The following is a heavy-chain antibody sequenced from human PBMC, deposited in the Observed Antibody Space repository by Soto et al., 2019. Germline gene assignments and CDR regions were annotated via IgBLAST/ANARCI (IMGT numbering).Heavy chain of an antibody. J-gene: IGHJ2*01. CDR1: GGSVSSGSYY. CDR2: IYYSGST. Sequence: QVQLQESGPGMVKPSETLSLTCTVSGGSVSSGSYYWSWIRQPPGKGLEWIGYIYYSGSTNYNPPLKRRVTIPVDKSKHQFDRKLSSVTAADTAVYYCARGEQHQLVQDWYFDLWGRGTLVTVSS. D-gene: IGHD6-13*01. CDR3: ARGEQHQLVQDWYFDL. V-gene: IGHV4-61*01.